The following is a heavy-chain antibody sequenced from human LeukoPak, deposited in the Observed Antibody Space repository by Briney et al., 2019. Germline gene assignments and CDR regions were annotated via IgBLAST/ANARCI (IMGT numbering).Heavy chain of an antibody. D-gene: IGHD6-13*01. CDR2: IWYDGSNK. Sequence: GGSLRLSCAASGFTFSSYGMHWVRQAPGKGLEWVAVIWYDGSNKYYADSVKGRFTISRDNSKNTLYLQMNSLRAEDTAVYYCARDGEREQLVPEYDYWGQGTLVTVSS. CDR3: ARDGEREQLVPEYDY. V-gene: IGHV3-33*01. J-gene: IGHJ4*02. CDR1: GFTFSSYG.